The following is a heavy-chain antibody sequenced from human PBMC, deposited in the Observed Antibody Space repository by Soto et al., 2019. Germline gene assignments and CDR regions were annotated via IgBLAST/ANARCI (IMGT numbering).Heavy chain of an antibody. CDR3: ARGIRGLYGITSGVGAFDI. V-gene: IGHV3-48*04. Sequence: GGSLRLSCVASGFTFSSYSMTWVRQAPGKGLEWVSYMSSSSATTYYADSVKGRFTISRDNAKNSLYLQMNSLRAEDTAVYYCARGIRGLYGITSGVGAFDIWGQGTMVXVSS. J-gene: IGHJ3*02. CDR1: GFTFSSYS. D-gene: IGHD1-20*01. CDR2: MSSSSATT.